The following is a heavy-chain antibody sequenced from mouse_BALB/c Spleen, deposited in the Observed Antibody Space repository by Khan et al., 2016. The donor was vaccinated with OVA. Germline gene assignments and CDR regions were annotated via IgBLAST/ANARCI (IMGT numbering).Heavy chain of an antibody. V-gene: IGHV3-2*02. CDR1: GYSITSDYA. J-gene: IGHJ3*01. CDR3: SRWFAY. CDR2: MHYSGST. Sequence: EVQLQESGPGMVKPSKSLSLTCTVTGYSITSDYAWSWIRQFPGNKLEWMVYMHYSGSTSYNPSLKSPIPITRYFSKHPFFLHFNLVTSEDTATNYCSRWFAYWGQGTLVTVSA.